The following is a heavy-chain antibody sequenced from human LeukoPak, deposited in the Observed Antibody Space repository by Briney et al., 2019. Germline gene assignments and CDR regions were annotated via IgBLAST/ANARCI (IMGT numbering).Heavy chain of an antibody. CDR1: GGSLSGFY. J-gene: IGHJ4*02. CDR3: TTYGSGRKFDY. V-gene: IGHV3-15*04. Sequence: ETLSLTCAVYGGSLSGFYWSWIRQSPGKGLEWVGRIESKTDGGTTDYAAPVKGRFTISRDDSTNTLYLQMNSLKSEDTAVYYCTTYGSGRKFDYWGQGILVTVSS. CDR2: IESKTDGGTT. D-gene: IGHD3-10*01.